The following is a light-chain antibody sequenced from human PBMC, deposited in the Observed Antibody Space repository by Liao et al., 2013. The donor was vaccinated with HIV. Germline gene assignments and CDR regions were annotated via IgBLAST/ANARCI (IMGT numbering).Light chain of an antibody. CDR1: SIGSKS. CDR3: QVWHTGSGHPV. Sequence: SYVLTQSPSASVAPGKTATISCGGDSIGSKSVHWYQQRPGQAPVLVMSYDSDRPSGIPERFSGSNSGNTATLTINRVEVGDDADYYCQVWHTGSGHPVFGGGTKLTVL. CDR2: YDS. V-gene: IGLV3-21*04. J-gene: IGLJ3*02.